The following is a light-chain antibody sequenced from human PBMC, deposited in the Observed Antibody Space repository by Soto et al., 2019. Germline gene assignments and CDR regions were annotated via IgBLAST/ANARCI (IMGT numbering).Light chain of an antibody. CDR1: QSVGTS. Sequence: EIVLTQSPATLSLSPGERATLSCRASQSVGTSFAWYQHKPGRAPRLLIYDASNRATGIPARFSGSGSGTDFTLTISSLEPEDYAVYYCQHRDSWPLTFGGGTKVEFK. V-gene: IGKV3-11*01. CDR3: QHRDSWPLT. J-gene: IGKJ4*01. CDR2: DAS.